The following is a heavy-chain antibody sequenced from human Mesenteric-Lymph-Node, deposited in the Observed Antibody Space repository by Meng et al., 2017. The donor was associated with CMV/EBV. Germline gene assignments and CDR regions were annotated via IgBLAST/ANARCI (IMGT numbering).Heavy chain of an antibody. Sequence: GGSLRLSCAASGFTFSSYAMSWVRQASGKGLEWVSGISGSGGNTYHADSVKGRFTISRDNSKNTLYLQMNSLRADDTAVYYCAKDQAGGYQYYYGMDVWGQGTTVTVS. V-gene: IGHV3-23*01. D-gene: IGHD6-25*01. J-gene: IGHJ6*02. CDR3: AKDQAGGYQYYYGMDV. CDR1: GFTFSSYA. CDR2: ISGSGGNT.